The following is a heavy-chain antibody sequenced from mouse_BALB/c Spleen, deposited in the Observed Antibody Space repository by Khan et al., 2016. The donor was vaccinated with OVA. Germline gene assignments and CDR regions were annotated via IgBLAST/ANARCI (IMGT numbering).Heavy chain of an antibody. V-gene: IGHV1-31*01. Sequence: VQLKESGPELMKPGASVKISCKASGYSFTSYYIHWVMQSHGTSLEWIGYIDPFSGGTTYNQKFKGKATFTVDKSSNTSYIDLSNLTSEDSAVYYCTGHGYVAGFTYWGQGTLGTVSA. CDR1: GYSFTSYY. CDR3: TGHGYVAGFTY. D-gene: IGHD2-2*01. J-gene: IGHJ3*01. CDR2: IDPFSGGT.